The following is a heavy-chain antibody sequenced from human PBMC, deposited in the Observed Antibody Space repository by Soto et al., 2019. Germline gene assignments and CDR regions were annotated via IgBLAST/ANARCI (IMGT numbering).Heavy chain of an antibody. CDR3: ARQSSYGAYDAFDI. V-gene: IGHV5-51*07. CDR2: IYPGDSDT. CDR1: GYSFTSYR. J-gene: IGHJ3*02. D-gene: IGHD4-17*01. Sequence: GEALKISCERSGYSFTSYRIGSVHQMPGKGLEWMGIIYPGDSDTRYSPSFQGQVTISADKSISTAYLQWSSLKASDTAMYYCARQSSYGAYDAFDIWGQGTMVTVSS.